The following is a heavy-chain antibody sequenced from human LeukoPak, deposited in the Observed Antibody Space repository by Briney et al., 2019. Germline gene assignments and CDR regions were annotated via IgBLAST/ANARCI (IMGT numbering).Heavy chain of an antibody. CDR3: ARDGGAGWYFDL. D-gene: IGHD3-16*01. J-gene: IGHJ2*01. Sequence: GGSLRLSCAASGFTFSDYYMSWIRQAPGKGLEWVSVMQSGGSTYYADSVKGRFTISRDNSKNTLYLQMNSLRVEDTAVYYCARDGGAGWYFDLWGRGTLVTVSS. CDR1: GFTFSDYY. V-gene: IGHV3-53*01. CDR2: MQSGGST.